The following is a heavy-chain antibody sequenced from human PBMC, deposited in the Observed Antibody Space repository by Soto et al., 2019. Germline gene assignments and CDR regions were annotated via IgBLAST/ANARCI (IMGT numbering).Heavy chain of an antibody. J-gene: IGHJ4*02. CDR2: IWSDGSNE. V-gene: IGHV3-33*01. D-gene: IGHD6-19*01. CDR3: ASRSSGWYFDY. Sequence: GGSLRLSCASSGLTFSAFGMHWVRQPPGKGLEWVAVIWSDGSNEYYADSVKGRFTISRDNSKNTLYLQMNSLRAEDTAVYYCASRSSGWYFDYWGQGTLVTVSS. CDR1: GLTFSAFG.